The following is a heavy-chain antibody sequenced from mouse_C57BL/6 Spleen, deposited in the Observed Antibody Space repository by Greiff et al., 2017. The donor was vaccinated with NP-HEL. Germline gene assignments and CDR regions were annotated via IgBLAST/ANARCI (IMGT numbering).Heavy chain of an antibody. CDR3: TIVGSSYYFDY. J-gene: IGHJ2*01. CDR1: GFNIKDDY. CDR2: IDPENGDT. Sequence: EVQVVESGAELVRPGASVKLSCTASGFNIKDDYMHWVKQRPEQGLEWIGWIDPENGDTEYASKFQGKATITADTSSNTAYLQLSSLTSEDTAVYYCTIVGSSYYFDYWGQGTTLTVSS. V-gene: IGHV14-4*01. D-gene: IGHD1-1*01.